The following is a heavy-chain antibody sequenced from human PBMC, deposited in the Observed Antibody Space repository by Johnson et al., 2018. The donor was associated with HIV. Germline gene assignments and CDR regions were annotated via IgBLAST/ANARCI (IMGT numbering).Heavy chain of an antibody. V-gene: IGHV3-11*04. D-gene: IGHD3-3*01. CDR3: AAYYDFWSGSYTSGFDI. CDR2: ISSSGSTI. CDR1: GFTFSDYY. Sequence: QVQLVESGGGLVQPGRSLRLSCAASGFTFSDYYMSWIRQAPGKGLEWVSYISSSGSTIYYADSVKGRFTISRDNFKNTVFLQMNSLRPEDTAMYYCAAYYDFWSGSYTSGFDIWGQGTMVTVSS. J-gene: IGHJ3*02.